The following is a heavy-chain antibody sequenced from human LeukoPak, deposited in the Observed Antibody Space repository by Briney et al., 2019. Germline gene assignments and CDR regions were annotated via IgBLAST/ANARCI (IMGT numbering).Heavy chain of an antibody. CDR2: INHSGST. Sequence: SETLSLTCAVYGGSFSGYYWSWIRQPPGKGLEWVGEINHSGSTNYNPSLKSRVTISVDTSKNQFSLKLSSVTAADTAVYYCARGLLGVLHGDYNDYWGQGTLVTVSS. CDR3: ARGLLGVLHGDYNDY. D-gene: IGHD4-17*01. V-gene: IGHV4-34*01. CDR1: GGSFSGYY. J-gene: IGHJ4*02.